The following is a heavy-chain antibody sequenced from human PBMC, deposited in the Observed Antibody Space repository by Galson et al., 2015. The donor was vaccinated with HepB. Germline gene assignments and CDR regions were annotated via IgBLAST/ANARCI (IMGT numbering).Heavy chain of an antibody. J-gene: IGHJ6*03. CDR3: AKEGGTLEWLLYLYMDV. D-gene: IGHD3-3*01. Sequence: LRLSCAASGFTFSSYAMSWVRQAPGKGLEWVSAISGSGGSTYYADSVKGRFTISRDNSKNTLYLQMNSLRAEDTAVYYCAKEGGTLEWLLYLYMDVWGKGTTVTVSS. CDR2: ISGSGGST. V-gene: IGHV3-23*01. CDR1: GFTFSSYA.